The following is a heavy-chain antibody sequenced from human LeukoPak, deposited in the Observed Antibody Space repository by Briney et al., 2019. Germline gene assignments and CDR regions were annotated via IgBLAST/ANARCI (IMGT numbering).Heavy chain of an antibody. J-gene: IGHJ6*03. CDR1: GFTFSSYA. V-gene: IGHV3-23*01. CDR2: ISGSGGST. CDR3: AKQGPVAAVYYYYMDV. D-gene: IGHD6-13*01. Sequence: GGSQRLSCAASGFTFSSYAMSWVRQAPGKGLEWVSAISGSGGSTYYADSVKGRFTISRDNSKNTLYLQMNSLRAEDTAVYYCAKQGPVAAVYYYYMDVWGKGTTVTVSS.